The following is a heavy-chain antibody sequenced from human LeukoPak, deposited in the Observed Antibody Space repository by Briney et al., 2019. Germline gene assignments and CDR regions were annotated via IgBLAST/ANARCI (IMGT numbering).Heavy chain of an antibody. CDR3: ARLPTVAGRVY. CDR1: GGSISSYY. CDR2: IYYSGST. J-gene: IGHJ4*02. D-gene: IGHD6-19*01. Sequence: PSETLSLTCTVSGGSISSYYWSWIRQPPGKGLEWIGYIYYSGSTNYNPSLKSRVTISVDTSKNQFSLKLSSVTAADTAVYYCARLPTVAGRVYWGQGTLVTVSS. V-gene: IGHV4-59*08.